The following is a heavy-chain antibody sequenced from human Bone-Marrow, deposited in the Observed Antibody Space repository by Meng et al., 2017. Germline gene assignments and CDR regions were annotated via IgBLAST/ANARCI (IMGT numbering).Heavy chain of an antibody. CDR1: GYTFTSYD. CDR2: MNPNSGNT. D-gene: IGHD1-26*01. Sequence: ASVKVSCKASGYTFTSYDINWVRQATGQGLEWMGWMNPNSGNTGYAQKFQGRVTITRNTSISTAYMELSSLRSEDTAVYYCARESGSYADEGFDIWGQGTMVTVSS. V-gene: IGHV1-8*03. J-gene: IGHJ3*02. CDR3: ARESGSYADEGFDI.